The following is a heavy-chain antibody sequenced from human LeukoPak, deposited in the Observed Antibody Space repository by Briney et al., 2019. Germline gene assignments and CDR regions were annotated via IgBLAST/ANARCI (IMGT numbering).Heavy chain of an antibody. V-gene: IGHV4-34*01. CDR3: ARGDFWSGYCQLDY. J-gene: IGHJ4*02. Sequence: SETLSLTCAVYGWSFSGYYWSWIRQPPGKGLEWIGEINHSGSANYNPSLKSRVTISVDTSKNQFSLKLSSVTAADTAVYYCARGDFWSGYCQLDYWGQGTLVTVSS. CDR1: GWSFSGYY. D-gene: IGHD3-3*01. CDR2: INHSGSA.